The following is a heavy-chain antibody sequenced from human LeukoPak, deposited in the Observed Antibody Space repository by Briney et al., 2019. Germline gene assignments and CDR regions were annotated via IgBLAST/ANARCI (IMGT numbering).Heavy chain of an antibody. CDR2: INPNSGHA. V-gene: IGHV1-8*02. D-gene: IGHD2-8*01. CDR3: ARGRRYCTNAVCYSNYYYMDV. J-gene: IGHJ6*03. CDR1: GYTFTSED. Sequence: ASVKVSCKASGYTFTSEDIHWVRQASGQGLEWMGWINPNSGHAGYPHKFQGRVTMTRNTSISTAYMDLSSLRSEDTAIYYCARGRRYCTNAVCYSNYYYMDVWGKGTTVTVSS.